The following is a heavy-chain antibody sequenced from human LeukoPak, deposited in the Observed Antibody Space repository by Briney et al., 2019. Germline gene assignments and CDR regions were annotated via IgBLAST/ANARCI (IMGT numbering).Heavy chain of an antibody. CDR1: GYSFSTYM. V-gene: IGHV5-51*01. CDR2: IYPGGPET. Sequence: GESLKISCKASGYSFSTYMIGWVRQMPGKGLEWMGIIYPGGPETRYTPSFQGQVTMSADKSISTAYLQWNSLKASDTAMYYCARGLGYSGSWYFDYWGQGTLVTVSS. D-gene: IGHD6-13*01. CDR3: ARGLGYSGSWYFDY. J-gene: IGHJ4*02.